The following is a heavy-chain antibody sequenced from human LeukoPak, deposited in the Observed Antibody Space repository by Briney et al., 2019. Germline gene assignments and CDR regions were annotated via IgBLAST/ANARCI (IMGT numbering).Heavy chain of an antibody. V-gene: IGHV1-69*02. Sequence: ASVKVSCKASGGTFSSYTISWVRQAPGQGLEWMGRIIPILGIANYAQKFQGRVTITAGKSTSTAYMELSSLRSEDTAVYYCARARRGRYCSSTSCSRWFDPWGQGTLVTVSS. D-gene: IGHD2-2*01. CDR1: GGTFSSYT. J-gene: IGHJ5*02. CDR2: IIPILGIA. CDR3: ARARRGRYCSSTSCSRWFDP.